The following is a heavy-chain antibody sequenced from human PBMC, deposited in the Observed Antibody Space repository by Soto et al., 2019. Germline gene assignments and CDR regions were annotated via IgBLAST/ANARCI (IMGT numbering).Heavy chain of an antibody. D-gene: IGHD3-3*01. CDR3: AHRVLRTVFGLVTTTAIYFDF. CDR2: IYWDDDK. J-gene: IGHJ4*02. Sequence: ESGPTQVKPRQTLTLTCTFSGFSLTTSGVGVGWISQSPGKAPEWLALIYWDDDKRYSPSLKSRLTITKDTSKHQVVLTMADLDPADPATYYCAHRVLRTVFGLVTTTAIYFDFWGQGTPVAVSS. V-gene: IGHV2-5*02. CDR1: GFSLTTSGVG.